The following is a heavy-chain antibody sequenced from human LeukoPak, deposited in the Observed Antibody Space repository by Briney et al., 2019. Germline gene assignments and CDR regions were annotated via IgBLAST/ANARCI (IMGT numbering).Heavy chain of an antibody. D-gene: IGHD4-17*01. V-gene: IGHV3-30*18. CDR1: GFTFSNCG. CDR3: AKAKSFSGGVTIVDY. J-gene: IGHJ4*02. Sequence: PGGSLRLSCAASGFTFSNCGMHWVRQAPGKGLEWVAVISYDGSIKDYADSVKGRFTISRDNSKNTLYLQMNSLRAEDTAVYYCAKAKSFSGGVTIVDYWGQGTLVTVSS. CDR2: ISYDGSIK.